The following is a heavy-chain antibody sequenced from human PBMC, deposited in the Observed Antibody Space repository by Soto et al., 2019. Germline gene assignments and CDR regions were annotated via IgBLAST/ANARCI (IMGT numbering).Heavy chain of an antibody. V-gene: IGHV4-59*06. Sequence: SETLSLTCTVSGGSISSYYWSWIRQHPGKGLEWIGYIYYSGSTYYNPSLKSRVTISVDTSKNQFSLKLSSVTAADTAVYYCARDDIVVVPAAMPVYWGQGTLVTVSS. CDR3: ARDDIVVVPAAMPVY. CDR2: IYYSGST. J-gene: IGHJ4*02. CDR1: GGSISSYY. D-gene: IGHD2-2*01.